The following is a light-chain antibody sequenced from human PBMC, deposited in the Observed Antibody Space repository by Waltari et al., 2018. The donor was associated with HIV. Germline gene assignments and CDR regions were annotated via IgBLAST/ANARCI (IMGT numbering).Light chain of an antibody. Sequence: VLTQSPGTLSLSPGESATLSCRASQSISDTYLAWYQQKPGQAPRPLIYGASRRATGIPDRFSGSGSETDFTLTISRLQPEDFAVYYCQRYGGSPPYSFGKGTMLEIK. CDR2: GAS. J-gene: IGKJ2*03. CDR3: QRYGGSPPYS. V-gene: IGKV3-20*01. CDR1: QSISDTY.